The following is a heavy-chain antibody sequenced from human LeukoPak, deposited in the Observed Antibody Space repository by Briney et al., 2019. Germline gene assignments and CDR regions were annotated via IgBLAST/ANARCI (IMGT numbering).Heavy chain of an antibody. V-gene: IGHV3-23*01. D-gene: IGHD3-10*01. CDR2: ISGSGGST. CDR1: GFTFSSYA. Sequence: GGSLRLSCAASGFTFSSYAMSWVRQAPGKGLEWVSAISGSGGSTYYADSVKGRFTISRDNSKNTLYLQMNSLRAEDTAVYYCAKGRAETTSGIFYYYYGMDVWGKGTTVTVSS. CDR3: AKGRAETTSGIFYYYYGMDV. J-gene: IGHJ6*04.